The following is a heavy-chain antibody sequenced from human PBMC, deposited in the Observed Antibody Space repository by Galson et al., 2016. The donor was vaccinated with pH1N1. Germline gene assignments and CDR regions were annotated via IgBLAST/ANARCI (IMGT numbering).Heavy chain of an antibody. CDR3: ARDRWRRGGNWFDP. D-gene: IGHD5-24*01. CDR2: INPDSGAT. CDR1: GYTFTGYY. J-gene: IGHJ5*02. Sequence: SVKVSCKASGYTFTGYYMHWVRQAPGQGLEWMGWINPDSGATNYAQKFQGRVTMTRDTSISTAYMELSRLRYDDTAIYYCARDRWRRGGNWFDPRGQGTLVTVSS. V-gene: IGHV1-2*02.